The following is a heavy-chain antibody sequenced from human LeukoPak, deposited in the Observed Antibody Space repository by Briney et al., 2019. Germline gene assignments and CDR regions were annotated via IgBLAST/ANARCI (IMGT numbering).Heavy chain of an antibody. Sequence: SETLSLTCIVSDGSFSNYYWSWIRQPPGKGLELIGYIFSSGFTNYNPSLKSGVIISLDTSKNHFSLNLTSVTAADTAVYYCARLHTSEWAWYFDLWGRGTLVTVSS. D-gene: IGHD1-26*01. CDR2: IFSSGFT. CDR1: DGSFSNYY. CDR3: ARLHTSEWAWYFDL. J-gene: IGHJ2*01. V-gene: IGHV4-4*09.